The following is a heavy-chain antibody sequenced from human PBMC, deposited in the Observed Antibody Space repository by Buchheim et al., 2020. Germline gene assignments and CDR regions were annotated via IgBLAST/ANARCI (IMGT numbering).Heavy chain of an antibody. J-gene: IGHJ6*02. CDR1: GGSFSGYY. V-gene: IGHV4-34*01. CDR2: INHSGST. CDR3: ARAKASVAGSRYYYYYGMDV. Sequence: QVQLQQWGAGLLKPSETLSLTCAVSGGSFSGYYWSWIRQPPGKGLEWIGEINHSGSTNYNPSLKSRVTISVDTSKNQFSLKLSSVTAADTAVYYCARAKASVAGSRYYYYYGMDVWGQGTT. D-gene: IGHD6-19*01.